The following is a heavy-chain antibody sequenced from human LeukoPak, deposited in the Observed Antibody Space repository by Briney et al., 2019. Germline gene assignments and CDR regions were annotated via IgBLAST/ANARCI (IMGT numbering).Heavy chain of an antibody. D-gene: IGHD3-10*01. CDR3: ARGRSITLLRGVAMSDGFDI. J-gene: IGHJ3*02. V-gene: IGHV3-21*01. CDR1: GFTFTSYG. Sequence: GGSLRLSCTASGFTFTSYGMNWVRQAPGKGLEWVSFIDTSGSYIYYGDSLKGRVTISRDNAKNSLYLQMNGLRAEDTAVYYCARGRSITLLRGVAMSDGFDIWGQGAMVTVSS. CDR2: IDTSGSYI.